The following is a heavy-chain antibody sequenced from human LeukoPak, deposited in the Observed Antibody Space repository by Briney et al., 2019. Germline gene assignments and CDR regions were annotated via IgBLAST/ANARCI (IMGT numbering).Heavy chain of an antibody. D-gene: IGHD1-1*01. CDR1: GGSISSYY. Sequence: PSETLSLTCTVSGGSISSYYWSWIRQPPGKGLVWIGYIYYSGSTNYNPSLKSRVTISVDTSKNQFSLKLSSVTAADTAVYYCARVSWSPGTSYYYMDVWGKGTTVTVSS. CDR2: IYYSGST. V-gene: IGHV4-59*01. CDR3: ARVSWSPGTSYYYMDV. J-gene: IGHJ6*03.